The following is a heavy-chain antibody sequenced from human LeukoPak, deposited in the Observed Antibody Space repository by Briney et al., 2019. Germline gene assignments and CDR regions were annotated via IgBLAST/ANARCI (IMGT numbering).Heavy chain of an antibody. V-gene: IGHV1-69*04. D-gene: IGHD1-26*01. CDR1: GGTFSSYA. CDR3: ARVGGSYGWFDP. J-gene: IGHJ5*02. Sequence: GASVKVSCKASGGTFSSYAISWVRQAPGQGLEWMGRIIPILGIANYAQKFQGRVTITADKSTSTAYMELSSLRSEDTAVYYCARVGGSYGWFDPWGQGTLVTVSS. CDR2: IIPILGIA.